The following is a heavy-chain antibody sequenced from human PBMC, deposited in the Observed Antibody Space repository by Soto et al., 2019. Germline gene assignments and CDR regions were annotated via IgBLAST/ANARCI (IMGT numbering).Heavy chain of an antibody. CDR2: IYHSGSS. J-gene: IGHJ5*02. Sequence: SETLSLTCTVSGGSISSYYWSWIRQPPGKGLEWIGYIYHSGSSNYNPSLKSRVTILLDTSKNQLSLRLSSVTAADTAVYYCGRKGSVVVIRWWFDPWGRGTLVTVSS. V-gene: IGHV4-59*08. D-gene: IGHD2-15*01. CDR3: GRKGSVVVIRWWFDP. CDR1: GGSISSYY.